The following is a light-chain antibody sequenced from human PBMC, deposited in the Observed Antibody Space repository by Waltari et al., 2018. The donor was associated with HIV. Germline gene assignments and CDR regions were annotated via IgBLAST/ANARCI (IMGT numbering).Light chain of an antibody. Sequence: QSALTQPASVSVSPGQSITISCTGTSSDVGAYDYVSWYQYHPGKAPKLMISEVSSRPSWVSNRFSGSKSGNTASLTISGLQAEDEADYYCCSYTSSGTLVFGGGTKLTVL. CDR2: EVS. CDR1: SSDVGAYDY. CDR3: CSYTSSGTLV. V-gene: IGLV2-14*01. J-gene: IGLJ2*01.